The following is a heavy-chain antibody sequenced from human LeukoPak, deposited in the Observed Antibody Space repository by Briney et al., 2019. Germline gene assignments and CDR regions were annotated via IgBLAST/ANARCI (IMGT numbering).Heavy chain of an antibody. CDR1: GFTVSSNY. CDR3: AREQGDGHFDY. V-gene: IGHV3-53*01. Sequence: GGSLRLSCAASGFTVSSNYMSWVRQAPGKGLEWVSVIYSGGSTYYADSVKGRFTISRDNSKNTLYLQMNGLRAEDTAVYYCAREQGDGHFDYWGQGTLVTVSS. J-gene: IGHJ4*02. CDR2: IYSGGST. D-gene: IGHD3-16*01.